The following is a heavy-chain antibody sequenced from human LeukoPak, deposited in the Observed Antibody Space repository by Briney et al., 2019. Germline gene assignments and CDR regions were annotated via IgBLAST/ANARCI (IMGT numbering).Heavy chain of an antibody. D-gene: IGHD4/OR15-4a*01. CDR2: ISYDGSNK. Sequence: PGGSLRLSCAASGFTFSSCAMHWVRQAPGKGLEWVAVISYDGSNKYYADSVKGRFTISRDSSNNTLYLQMNSLRAEDTAVYYCARGEYGYWGQGTLVTVSS. CDR1: GFTFSSCA. CDR3: ARGEYGY. J-gene: IGHJ4*02. V-gene: IGHV3-30*01.